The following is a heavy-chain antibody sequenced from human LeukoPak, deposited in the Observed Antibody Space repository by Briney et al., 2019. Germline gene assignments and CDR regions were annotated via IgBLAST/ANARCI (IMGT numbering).Heavy chain of an antibody. J-gene: IGHJ6*02. Sequence: PGGSLRVSCAASGFTFSSYAMSWVRQAPGKGLEWVSAISGNGGSTYSADSVKGRFTISRDNSKNMLYLQMNSLRVEDTAVYYCAKDYDLGSITPGGMDVWGQGTTVTVSS. CDR3: AKDYDLGSITPGGMDV. CDR2: ISGNGGST. V-gene: IGHV3-23*01. D-gene: IGHD3/OR15-3a*01. CDR1: GFTFSSYA.